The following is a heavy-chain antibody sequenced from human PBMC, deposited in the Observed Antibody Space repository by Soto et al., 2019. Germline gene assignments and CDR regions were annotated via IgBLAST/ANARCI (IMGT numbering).Heavy chain of an antibody. CDR3: AREGNLRFGELSSYYYGMDV. CDR1: GGTLRSHA. CDR2: IIPIFGSP. J-gene: IGHJ6*01. Sequence: ASVKVSCKASGGTLRSHAINWVRQAPGQGLEWMGGIIPIFGSPNYAQKFQGRVTMTTDTSTSTAYMELRSLRSDDTAVYYCAREGNLRFGELSSYYYGMDVWGQGTTVTVSS. V-gene: IGHV1-69*05. D-gene: IGHD3-10*01.